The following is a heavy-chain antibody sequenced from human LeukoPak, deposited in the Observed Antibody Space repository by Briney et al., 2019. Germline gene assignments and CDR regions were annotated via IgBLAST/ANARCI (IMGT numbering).Heavy chain of an antibody. Sequence: NPSETLSLTCTVSGGSISSYYWSWIRQPPGKGLEWIGYIHYSGSTNYNPSLKSRVTISLVTSKNQFSLKLSSVTAADTAVYYCVRGDYFDSWGQGILVTVSS. CDR1: GGSISSYY. D-gene: IGHD3-3*01. CDR2: IHYSGST. J-gene: IGHJ4*02. CDR3: VRGDYFDS. V-gene: IGHV4-59*08.